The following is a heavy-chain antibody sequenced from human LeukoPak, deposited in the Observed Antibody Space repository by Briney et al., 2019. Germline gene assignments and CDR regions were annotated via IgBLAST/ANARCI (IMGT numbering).Heavy chain of an antibody. J-gene: IGHJ3*01. D-gene: IGHD1-14*01. Sequence: SETLSLTCTVSGGSISSYYWSWIRQPPGKGLEWIAYIYYSGSTNYNPSLTSRVTISVDTSKNQFSLKLSSVTAADTAVYYCARQPGGTAAFDFGGQGTRVPVFS. CDR3: ARQPGGTAAFDF. V-gene: IGHV4-59*08. CDR1: GGSISSYY. CDR2: IYYSGST.